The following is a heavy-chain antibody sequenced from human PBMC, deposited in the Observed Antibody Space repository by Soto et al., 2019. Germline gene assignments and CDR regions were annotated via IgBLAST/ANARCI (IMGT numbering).Heavy chain of an antibody. V-gene: IGHV1-18*01. J-gene: IGHJ6*02. CDR3: ARDGGPVLLWFGESDSYGMDV. CDR2: ISAYNGNT. CDR1: GYTFTSNG. D-gene: IGHD3-10*01. Sequence: ASVKVSCKASGYTFTSNGISWVRQAPGQGLEWMGWISAYNGNTNYAQKLQGRVTMTTDTSTSTAYMELRSLRSDDTAVYYCARDGGPVLLWFGESDSYGMDVWGQGTTVTVSS.